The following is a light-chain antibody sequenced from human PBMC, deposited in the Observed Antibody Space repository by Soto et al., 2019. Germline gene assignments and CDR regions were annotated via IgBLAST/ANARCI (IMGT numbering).Light chain of an antibody. V-gene: IGKV3D-15*01. Sequence: EIVLTQSPGTLSLSPGERVTLSCRASQRIRTKLAWYQQKPGRAPRLLILGASTRATGIPARFSGSGSGTEFTLTISSLRSEDFAIYYCQQYSNWPPITFGGGTKVDI. CDR1: QRIRTK. J-gene: IGKJ4*01. CDR2: GAS. CDR3: QQYSNWPPIT.